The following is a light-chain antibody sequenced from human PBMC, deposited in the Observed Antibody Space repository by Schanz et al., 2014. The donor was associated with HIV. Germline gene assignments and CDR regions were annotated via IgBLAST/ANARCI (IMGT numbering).Light chain of an antibody. CDR3: SSYTSSSTLV. CDR1: SIDAGGYNY. J-gene: IGLJ3*02. Sequence: QSALTQPASVSGSPGQSITISCTGTSIDAGGYNYVSWYQQHPGKAPKLMIYDVSNRPSGVSNRFSGSKSGNTASLTISGLQAEDEADYYCSSYTSSSTLVFGGGTKLTVL. V-gene: IGLV2-14*03. CDR2: DVS.